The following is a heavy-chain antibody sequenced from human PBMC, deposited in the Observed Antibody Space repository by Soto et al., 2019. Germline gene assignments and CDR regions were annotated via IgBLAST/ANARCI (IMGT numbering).Heavy chain of an antibody. CDR2: INAANGNT. CDR1: GYSFTSYA. V-gene: IGHV1-3*01. Sequence: QVQLVQSGAEVKKPGASVKVSCQASGYSFTSYAIHWVRQAPGQGLECMGWINAANGNTRYSQKFQGRVTITRDTSTTTAYMDLGSLTSEDTAVYCCTRSGGLDDWGQGTLITVSS. D-gene: IGHD3-10*01. J-gene: IGHJ4*02. CDR3: TRSGGLDD.